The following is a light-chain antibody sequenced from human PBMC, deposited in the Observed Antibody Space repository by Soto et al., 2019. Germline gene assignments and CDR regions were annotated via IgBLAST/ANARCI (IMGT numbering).Light chain of an antibody. J-gene: IGKJ1*01. Sequence: TMSPAVLAVSAGERATLSDRASQSVSSNLAWYQQKPVQAPRLLIYGASTRATGIPARLSGRGSGTEFTLTFSSLQSADFAVYYCQQYKNWPLETFGQGTKVDNK. CDR3: QQYKNWPLET. CDR1: QSVSSN. CDR2: GAS. V-gene: IGKV3-15*01.